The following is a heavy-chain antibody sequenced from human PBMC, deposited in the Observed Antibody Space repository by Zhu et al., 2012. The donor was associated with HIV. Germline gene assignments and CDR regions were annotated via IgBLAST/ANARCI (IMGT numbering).Heavy chain of an antibody. CDR1: GSSIISTYY. Sequence: GSSIISTYYWGWIRQPPGKGLEWIGSIYHSETTYYNPSLKSRVTISIDTANNQFSLKLSSVTAADTAVYYCARHSWTATDYFDYWGQGTLVTVSS. D-gene: IGHD3-3*02. J-gene: IGHJ4*02. V-gene: IGHV4-38-2*01. CDR3: ARHSWTATDYFDY. CDR2: IYHSETT.